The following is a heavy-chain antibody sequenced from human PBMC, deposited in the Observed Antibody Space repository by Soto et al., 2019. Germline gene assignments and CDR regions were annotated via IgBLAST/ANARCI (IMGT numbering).Heavy chain of an antibody. D-gene: IGHD6-19*01. Sequence: QVQLVQSGAEVKKPGASVKVSCKASGYTFTSYGISWVRQAPGQGLEWMGWISAYNGNTNYAQKLQGRVTMTTDTSTSTAYMEMMSLRSDDTAVYYCAASSRWLNNGYAFDIWGQWTMVTVSS. CDR1: GYTFTSYG. CDR3: AASSRWLNNGYAFDI. V-gene: IGHV1-18*01. J-gene: IGHJ3*02. CDR2: ISAYNGNT.